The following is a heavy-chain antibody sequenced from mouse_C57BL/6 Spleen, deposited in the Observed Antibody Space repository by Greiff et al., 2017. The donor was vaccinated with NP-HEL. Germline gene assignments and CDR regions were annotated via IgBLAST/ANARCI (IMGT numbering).Heavy chain of an antibody. V-gene: IGHV1-54*01. CDR3: ARWGDGSGPWFAY. Sequence: VQLQQSGAELVRPGTSVKVSCKASGYAFTNYLIEWVKQRPGQGLEWIGVINPGSGGTNYNEKFKGKATLTADKSASTAYMQLSSLTSEDSAVYFCARWGDGSGPWFAYWGQGTLVTVSA. D-gene: IGHD1-1*01. CDR1: GYAFTNYL. CDR2: INPGSGGT. J-gene: IGHJ3*01.